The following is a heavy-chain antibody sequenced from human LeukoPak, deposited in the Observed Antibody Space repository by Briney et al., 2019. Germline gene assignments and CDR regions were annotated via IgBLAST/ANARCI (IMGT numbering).Heavy chain of an antibody. V-gene: IGHV3-30*02. J-gene: IGHJ4*02. CDR1: GFTFSKYG. CDR3: AKDRLAGIVVVPAAKSPIPWRANY. Sequence: PGGSLRLSCAASGFTFSKYGMYWVRQAPGKGLKWVAFIRDDGRNKYYTDSVKGRFTISRDNSKNTLYLQMNSLRAEDTAVYYCAKDRLAGIVVVPAAKSPIPWRANYWGQGTLVTVSS. CDR2: IRDDGRNK. D-gene: IGHD2-2*01.